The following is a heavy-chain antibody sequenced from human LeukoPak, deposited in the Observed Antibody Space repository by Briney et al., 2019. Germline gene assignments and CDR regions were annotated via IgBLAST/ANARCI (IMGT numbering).Heavy chain of an antibody. CDR1: GGSISSGGYY. D-gene: IGHD3-10*01. CDR2: TYDSGST. Sequence: SETLSLTCSVSGGSISSGGYYWNWIRQHPGKGLEWLGYTYDSGSTYYNPSLESRVIISIDTSKNQFSLKLTSVTAADSAIHYCARERTYGKLRGVGYWGPGTLVTVSS. J-gene: IGHJ4*02. CDR3: ARERTYGKLRGVGY. V-gene: IGHV4-31*03.